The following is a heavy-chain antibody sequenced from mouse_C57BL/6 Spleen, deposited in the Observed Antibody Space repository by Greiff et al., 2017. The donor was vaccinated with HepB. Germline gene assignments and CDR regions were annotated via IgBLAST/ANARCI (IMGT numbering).Heavy chain of an antibody. D-gene: IGHD2-3*01. Sequence: QVQLKESGAELVMPGASVKLSCKASGYTFTSYWMHWVKQRPGQGLEWIGEIDPSDSYTNYNQKFKGKSTLTVDKSSSTAYMQLSSLTSEDSAVYYCARYDGYWDYWGQGTTLTVSS. V-gene: IGHV1-69*01. CDR3: ARYDGYWDY. CDR2: IDPSDSYT. J-gene: IGHJ2*01. CDR1: GYTFTSYW.